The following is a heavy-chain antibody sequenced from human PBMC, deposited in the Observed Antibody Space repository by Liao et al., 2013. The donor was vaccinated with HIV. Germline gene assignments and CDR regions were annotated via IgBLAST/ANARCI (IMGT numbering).Heavy chain of an antibody. D-gene: IGHD3-10*01. J-gene: IGHJ4*02. CDR3: ARGVLLWFGESKSFDY. Sequence: QVQLQESGPGLVKPSETLSLTCTVSGGSISSYYWSWIRQPPGKGLEWIGYIYYSGSTNYNPSLKSRVTISVDTSKNQFSLKLSSVTAADTAVYYCARGVLLWFGESKSFDYWGQGTLVTVSS. V-gene: IGHV4-59*12. CDR2: IYYSGST. CDR1: GGSISSYY.